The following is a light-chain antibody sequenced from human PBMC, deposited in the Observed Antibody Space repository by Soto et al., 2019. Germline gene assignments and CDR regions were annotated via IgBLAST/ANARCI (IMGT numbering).Light chain of an antibody. V-gene: IGLV2-14*01. CDR3: NSYTGSSTFV. CDR2: GVT. Sequence: QSALTQPASVSGSPGQSITISCTGTSSDVGGYNYVSWYQQRPGKAPKLMIYGVTNRPSGVSSRFSGSRSGNTASLTISGLQAEDEAEYFCNSYTGSSTFVFGTGTKVTVL. CDR1: SSDVGGYNY. J-gene: IGLJ1*01.